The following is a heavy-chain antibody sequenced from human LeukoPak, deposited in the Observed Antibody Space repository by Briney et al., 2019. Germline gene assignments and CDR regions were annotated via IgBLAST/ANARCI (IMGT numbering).Heavy chain of an antibody. CDR1: GGTISSGGYY. CDR3: ARDQIDAFDI. Sequence: PSETLSLTCTVSGGTISSGGYYWSWIRQHPGKGLEWIGYIYYSGSTYYNPSLKSRVTISVDTSKNQFSLKLSSVTAADTAVYYCARDQIDAFDIWGQGTMVTVSS. V-gene: IGHV4-31*03. CDR2: IYYSGST. J-gene: IGHJ3*02.